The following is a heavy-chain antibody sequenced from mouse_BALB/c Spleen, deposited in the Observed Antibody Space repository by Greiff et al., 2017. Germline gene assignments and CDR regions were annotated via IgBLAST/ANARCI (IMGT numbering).Heavy chain of an antibody. Sequence: VQLQQSGPELGKPGASVKISCKASGYSFTGYNMYWVKQSHRKSLEWIGYIDPYNGGTSYNKKSKGKATLTVDKSSSTAYMHLNSLTSEDSAIYYCARGVITTGFDYWGQGTTLTVSS. CDR2: IDPYNGGT. D-gene: IGHD2-4*01. J-gene: IGHJ2*01. V-gene: IGHV1S135*01. CDR3: ARGVITTGFDY. CDR1: GYSFTGYN.